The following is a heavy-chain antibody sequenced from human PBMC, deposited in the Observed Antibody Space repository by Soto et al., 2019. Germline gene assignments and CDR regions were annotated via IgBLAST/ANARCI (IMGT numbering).Heavy chain of an antibody. J-gene: IGHJ5*02. CDR2: IYPGDSDT. V-gene: IGHV5-51*01. Sequence: PGEALKISCKGSGYSFTSYWIGWVRQMPGKGLEWMGIIYPGDSDTRYSPSFQGQVTISADKSISTAYLQWSSLKASDTAMYYCARRTLGYCSGRSCYSSRFDPWGQGTLVTVSS. CDR1: GYSFTSYW. D-gene: IGHD2-15*01. CDR3: ARRTLGYCSGRSCYSSRFDP.